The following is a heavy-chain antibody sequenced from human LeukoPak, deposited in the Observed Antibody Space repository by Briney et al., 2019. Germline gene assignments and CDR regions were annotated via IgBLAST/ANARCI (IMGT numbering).Heavy chain of an antibody. CDR3: ARRGYSYGTIGSWFDP. CDR2: IYPGDSDT. J-gene: IGHJ5*02. V-gene: IGHV5-51*01. Sequence: GESLKISCQGSGYSFSTYWITWVRQMPGKGLEWMGIIYPGDSDTRYSPSFQGQVTISADKSISTAYLQWSSLKASDTAMYYCARRGYSYGTIGSWFDPWGQGTLVTVSS. CDR1: GYSFSTYW. D-gene: IGHD5-18*01.